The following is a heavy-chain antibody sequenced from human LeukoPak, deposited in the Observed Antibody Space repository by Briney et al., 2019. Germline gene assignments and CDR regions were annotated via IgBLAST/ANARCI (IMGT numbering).Heavy chain of an antibody. J-gene: IGHJ3*02. V-gene: IGHV1-69*06. Sequence: ASVKVSCKASGGTFSSYAISWVRRAPGRGLEWMGGIIPIFGTANYAQKFQGRVTITADKSTSTAYMELSSLRSEDTAVYYCARPTVAGRKNPTHTDAFDIWGQGTMVTVSS. CDR3: ARPTVAGRKNPTHTDAFDI. CDR2: IIPIFGTA. CDR1: GGTFSSYA. D-gene: IGHD6-19*01.